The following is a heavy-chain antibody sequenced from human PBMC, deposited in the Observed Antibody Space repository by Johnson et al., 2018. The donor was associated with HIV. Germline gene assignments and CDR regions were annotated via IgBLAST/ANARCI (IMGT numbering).Heavy chain of an antibody. Sequence: VQLVESGGGLVQPGGSLRLSCAASGFTFSSYAMSWVRQAPGKGLEWVSAISGSGGSTYYAASVKGRFTISRDNAKNSLYLQMNSLRAEDTAVYYCARGGDDAFDIWGQGTMVTVSS. V-gene: IGHV3-23*04. CDR2: ISGSGGST. D-gene: IGHD7-27*01. CDR1: GFTFSSYA. J-gene: IGHJ3*02. CDR3: ARGGDDAFDI.